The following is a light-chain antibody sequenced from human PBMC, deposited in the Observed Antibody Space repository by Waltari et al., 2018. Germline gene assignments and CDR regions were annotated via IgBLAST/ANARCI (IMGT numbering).Light chain of an antibody. CDR3: SAWDDSVSGVI. CDR1: SSNIGSNF. Sequence: QSVLTQQPSASGTPGQRVTISCSGSSSNIGSNFVNWYQQFPGTAPTLLISRNNQRPSGVSDRFSASKSGTSASLTISGLRSGEEAEYYCSAWDDSVSGVIFGGGTKLSIL. J-gene: IGLJ2*01. CDR2: RNN. V-gene: IGLV1-47*01.